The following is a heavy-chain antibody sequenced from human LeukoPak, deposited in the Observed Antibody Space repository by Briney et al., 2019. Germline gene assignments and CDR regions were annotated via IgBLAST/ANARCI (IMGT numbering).Heavy chain of an antibody. D-gene: IGHD3-10*01. CDR2: IYYSGST. J-gene: IGHJ4*02. CDR3: ARGFRGVHLDY. V-gene: IGHV4-59*01. CDR1: GGSISSYY. Sequence: SETLSLTCTVSGGSISSYYWSWIRQPPGKGLEWIGNIYYSGSTNYNPSLKSRVTISGDTSKNQFSLTLNSVTASDTAVYYCARGFRGVHLDYWGQGTLVTVSS.